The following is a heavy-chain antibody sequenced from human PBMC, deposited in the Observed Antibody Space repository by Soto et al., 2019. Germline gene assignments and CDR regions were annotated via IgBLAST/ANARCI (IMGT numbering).Heavy chain of an antibody. D-gene: IGHD3-10*01. V-gene: IGHV3-30*18. CDR3: AKRQYYGSGSYDY. CDR2: ISYDGSNK. CDR1: GFTFSSYG. J-gene: IGHJ4*02. Sequence: GGSLRLSCAASGFTFSSYGMHWVRQAPGKGLEWVAVISYDGSNKYYADSVKGRFTISRDNSKNTLYLQMNSLRAEDTAVYYCAKRQYYGSGSYDYWGQGTLVTVYS.